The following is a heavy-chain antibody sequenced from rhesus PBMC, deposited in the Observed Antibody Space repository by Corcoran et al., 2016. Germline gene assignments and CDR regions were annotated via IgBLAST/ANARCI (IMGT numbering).Heavy chain of an antibody. CDR1: GYTFTDYY. D-gene: IGHD2-39*01. Sequence: QVQLVQSGAEVKKPGSSVKVSCKASGYTFTDYYMHWVRQAPRQGLEGRGCIDPSNGNANSARKFQGRVTRTSDTSTSPAYMELSSLRSEDTAVYYCARAVVLYYFDYWGQGVLVTVSS. CDR3: ARAVVLYYFDY. CDR2: IDPSNGNA. V-gene: IGHV1S2*01. J-gene: IGHJ4*01.